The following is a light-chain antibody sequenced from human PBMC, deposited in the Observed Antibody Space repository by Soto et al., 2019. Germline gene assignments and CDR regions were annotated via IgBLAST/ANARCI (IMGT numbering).Light chain of an antibody. CDR3: SSFRSGNTL. J-gene: IGLJ1*01. CDR2: EVS. V-gene: IGLV2-14*01. CDR1: SSDIGGYNF. Sequence: ALTQPASVSGSPGQSITISCTGTSSDIGGYNFVSWYHQHPGKAPKLMIYEVSNRPSGVYDRFSGSKSGNTASLTISGLQAEEEADYYCSSFRSGNTLFGNGTKVTV.